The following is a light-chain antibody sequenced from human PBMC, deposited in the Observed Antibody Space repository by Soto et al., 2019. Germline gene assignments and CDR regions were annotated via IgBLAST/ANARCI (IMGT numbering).Light chain of an antibody. CDR1: SSNIGNNY. V-gene: IGLV1-51*01. J-gene: IGLJ1*01. CDR3: GTCDSSLSAPYV. Sequence: QSVLTQPPSVSAAPGQKVTISCSGSSSNIGNNYVSWYQQLPGPAPTLLIYDHNKRPSGIPDRFSGSKSGTSATLGITGLQTVDEADYYCGTCDSSLSAPYVFATGTKLTVL. CDR2: DHN.